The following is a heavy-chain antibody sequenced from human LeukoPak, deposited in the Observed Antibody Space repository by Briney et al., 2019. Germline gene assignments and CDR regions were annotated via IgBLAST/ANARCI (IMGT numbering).Heavy chain of an antibody. CDR2: ISYDGSNK. D-gene: IGHD1-26*01. Sequence: GGSLRLSCAASRFTFSSYAMHWVRQAPGKGLEWVAVISYDGSNKYYADSVKGRFTISRDNSKNTLYLQMNSLRAEDTAVYYCASIVGANFDYWGQGTLVTVSS. CDR3: ASIVGANFDY. CDR1: RFTFSSYA. V-gene: IGHV3-30-3*01. J-gene: IGHJ4*02.